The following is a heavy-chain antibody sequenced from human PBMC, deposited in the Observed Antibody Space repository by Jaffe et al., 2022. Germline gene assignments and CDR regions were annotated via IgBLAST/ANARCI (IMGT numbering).Heavy chain of an antibody. Sequence: EVQLVQSGAEVKKPGESLKISCKGSGYSFTSYWIGWVRQMPGKGLEWMGIIYPGDSDTRYSPSFQGQVTISADKSISTAYLQWSSLKASDTAMYYCVRRWNMDGYNWGYFDYWGQGTLVTVSS. D-gene: IGHD5-12*01. J-gene: IGHJ4*02. CDR3: VRRWNMDGYNWGYFDY. V-gene: IGHV5-51*03. CDR1: GYSFTSYW. CDR2: IYPGDSDT.